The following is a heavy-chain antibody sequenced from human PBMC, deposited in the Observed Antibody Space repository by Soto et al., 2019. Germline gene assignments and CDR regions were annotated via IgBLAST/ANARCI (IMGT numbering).Heavy chain of an antibody. CDR1: GGSISSGGYY. Sequence: SETLSLTCTVSGGSISSGGYYWSWIRQHPGKGLERIGYIYYSGSTYYNPSLKSRVTISVDTSKNQFSLKLSSVTAADTAVYYCARQRRGGGSCYSCGWFDPWGQGTLVTVSS. D-gene: IGHD2-15*01. J-gene: IGHJ5*02. CDR3: ARQRRGGGSCYSCGWFDP. V-gene: IGHV4-31*03. CDR2: IYYSGST.